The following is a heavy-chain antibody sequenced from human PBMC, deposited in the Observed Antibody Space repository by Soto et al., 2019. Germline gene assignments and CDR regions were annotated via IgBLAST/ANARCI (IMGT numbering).Heavy chain of an antibody. Sequence: GGSLRLSCVAAGFNFRSYCMHWVRQAHGKGLEWVAGLRYDGSNKYYADSVKGRFTISRDNFEATLYLQMNSLRDEDTVMYYCAREWGTVVLGAFDIWGQGTMVTVSS. D-gene: IGHD2-21*01. CDR1: GFNFRSYC. CDR3: AREWGTVVLGAFDI. J-gene: IGHJ3*02. V-gene: IGHV3-33*01. CDR2: LRYDGSNK.